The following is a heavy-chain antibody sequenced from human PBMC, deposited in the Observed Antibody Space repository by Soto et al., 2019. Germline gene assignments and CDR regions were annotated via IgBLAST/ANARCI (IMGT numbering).Heavy chain of an antibody. CDR3: AKDRARDDYTDY. J-gene: IGHJ4*02. CDR1: GGSISSYY. CDR2: IYYSGST. Sequence: PSETLSLTCTVSGGSISSYYWSWIRQPPGKGLEWIGYIYYSGSTNYNPSLKSRVTISVDTSKNQFSLKLSSVTAADTAVYYCAKDRARDDYTDYLGQGTLVTVS. V-gene: IGHV4-59*01.